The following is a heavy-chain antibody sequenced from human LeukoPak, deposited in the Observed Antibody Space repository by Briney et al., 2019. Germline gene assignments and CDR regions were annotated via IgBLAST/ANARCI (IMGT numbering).Heavy chain of an antibody. D-gene: IGHD6-19*01. CDR2: IYSGTI. Sequence: GGSLRLSCTVSGFTVSSNSMSWVRQAPGKGLEWVSFIYSGTIHYSDSVKGRFTISRDNSKNTLYLQMNSLRAEDTAVYYCAKAGGSSSGWYPRYFDLWGRGTLVTVSS. CDR3: AKAGGSSSGWYPRYFDL. CDR1: GFTVSSNS. J-gene: IGHJ2*01. V-gene: IGHV3-53*01.